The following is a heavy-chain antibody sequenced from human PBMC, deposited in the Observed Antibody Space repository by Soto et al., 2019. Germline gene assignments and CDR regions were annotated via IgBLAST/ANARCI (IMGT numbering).Heavy chain of an antibody. Sequence: ETLSLSCPVSGASISNYYWTWVRQPPGKGLEWIGYVYYSGSTNYNPSLESRVTISIDASKNQFSLKMKSVTAADTAVYYCVRDYLLTGFDPWGQGALVTVSS. J-gene: IGHJ5*02. CDR1: GASISNYY. V-gene: IGHV4-59*01. D-gene: IGHD3-9*01. CDR2: VYYSGST. CDR3: VRDYLLTGFDP.